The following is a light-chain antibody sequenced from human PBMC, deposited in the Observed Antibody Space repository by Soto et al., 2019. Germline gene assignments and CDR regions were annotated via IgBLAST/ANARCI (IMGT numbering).Light chain of an antibody. J-gene: IGKJ4*01. V-gene: IGKV1-39*01. CDR1: QTVNNNY. CDR2: IAS. Sequence: IQMSQSPSSLSASVGDRVSITCRASQTVNNNYVNWYQQKPGEAPKLLIYIASGLQSGVPSRFNGSGSGTDFTFHINSLPPDDGATYFCQQTSSFPLSFGGGTKVEIK. CDR3: QQTSSFPLS.